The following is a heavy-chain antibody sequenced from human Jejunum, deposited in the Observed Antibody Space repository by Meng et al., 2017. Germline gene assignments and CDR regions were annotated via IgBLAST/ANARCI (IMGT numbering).Heavy chain of an antibody. CDR1: GDSVPRTGAP. D-gene: IGHD1/OR15-1a*01. CDR2: TYYRSKLYN. J-gene: IGHJ4*02. V-gene: IGHV6-1*01. CDR3: ARDYGTNRPFEY. Sequence: QEQLQLDSPGPVKPFPNLLLPCAISGDSVPRTGAPWNWIMTAPSERLQWVGRTYYRSKLYNDYSMSVKGQTAIHPDTFKNQFFLQVDYGPPEDTAVYYCARDYGTNRPFEYWGQGILVTVSS.